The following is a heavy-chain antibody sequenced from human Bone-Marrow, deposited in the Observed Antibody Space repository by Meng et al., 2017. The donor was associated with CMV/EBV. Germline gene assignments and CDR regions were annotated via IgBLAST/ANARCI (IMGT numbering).Heavy chain of an antibody. CDR3: ARGVESSSWYYSRLDLYGMDP. Sequence: ASVKVSCKTSGYTFTGYYMHWVRQAPGQGLEWMGWINPNSGGTNYAQKFQGRVTMTRDTSISTAYMELSRLRSDDTAVYYCARGVESSSWYYSRLDLYGMDPWGQGTLVTVSS. V-gene: IGHV1-2*02. CDR2: INPNSGGT. D-gene: IGHD6-13*01. J-gene: IGHJ5*02. CDR1: GYTFTGYY.